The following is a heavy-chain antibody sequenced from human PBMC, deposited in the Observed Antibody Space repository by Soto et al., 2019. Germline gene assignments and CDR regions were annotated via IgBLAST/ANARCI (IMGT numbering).Heavy chain of an antibody. D-gene: IGHD5-18*01. J-gene: IGHJ4*02. CDR3: AREASYSAYNLAHGIQLWSFDF. V-gene: IGHV4-4*07. CDR1: GGSINTFY. CDR2: IFSSGST. Sequence: SETLSLTCTVSGGSINTFYWSWVRQPAGKGLEWIGRIFSSGSTSFNPSLESRVAMSVDTSKNHFSLNLSSVTAADMAVYYCAREASYSAYNLAHGIQLWSFDFWGQGALVTVSS.